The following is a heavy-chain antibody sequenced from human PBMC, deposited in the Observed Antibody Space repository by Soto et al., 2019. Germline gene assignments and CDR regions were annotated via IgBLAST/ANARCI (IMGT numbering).Heavy chain of an antibody. D-gene: IGHD6-13*01. CDR3: ARGVAAAGFDY. Sequence: GGSLRLSCAASGFTFSNYAMSWVRQAPGKGLEWVANIKQDGSDKYYVDSVKGRFTISRDNAKNSLYLQMNGLRAEDTAVYYCARGVAAAGFDYWGQGTLVTVSS. J-gene: IGHJ4*02. CDR2: IKQDGSDK. V-gene: IGHV3-7*02. CDR1: GFTFSNYA.